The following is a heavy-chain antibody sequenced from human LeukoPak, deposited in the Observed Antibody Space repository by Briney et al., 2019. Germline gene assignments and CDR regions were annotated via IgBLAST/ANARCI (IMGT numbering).Heavy chain of an antibody. CDR2: ISFDGSDK. Sequence: GGSLRLSCAASGFTFSSYGMNWVRQAPGKGLEWVAVISFDGSDKYYADSVKGRFTVSRDNSKNTLSLQMNSLRFEDTAVYYCAKASVTVAENFDYWGQGTQVTVSS. D-gene: IGHD6-19*01. J-gene: IGHJ4*02. CDR3: AKASVTVAENFDY. CDR1: GFTFSSYG. V-gene: IGHV3-30*18.